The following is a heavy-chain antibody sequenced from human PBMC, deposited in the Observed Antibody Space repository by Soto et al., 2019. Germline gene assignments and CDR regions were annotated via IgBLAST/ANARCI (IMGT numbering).Heavy chain of an antibody. D-gene: IGHD2-8*01. CDR1: GFTFSDYY. CDR2: ISSSDSTI. CDR3: ATGFRPYCTNGVCGVSWFDP. J-gene: IGHJ5*02. Sequence: GGSLRLSCAASGFTFSDYYMSWIRQAPGKGLEWVSYISSSDSTIYYADSVKGRFTVSRDNAKNSLYLQMSSLRSEDTAVYYCATGFRPYCTNGVCGVSWFDPWGQGTLVTVSS. V-gene: IGHV3-11*01.